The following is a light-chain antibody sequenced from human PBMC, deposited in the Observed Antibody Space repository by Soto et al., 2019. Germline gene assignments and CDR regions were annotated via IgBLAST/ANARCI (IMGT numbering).Light chain of an antibody. J-gene: IGLJ1*01. V-gene: IGLV2-14*01. CDR3: SSYTSSSTLEV. CDR2: EVS. Sequence: QSVLTQPASVSGSPGQSITISCTGTSSDVGGYNYVSWYQQHPGKAPKLMIYEVSNRPSGVSNRFSGSKSGNTASLTISGLQAEDEADYYCSSYTSSSTLEVFGTGT. CDR1: SSDVGGYNY.